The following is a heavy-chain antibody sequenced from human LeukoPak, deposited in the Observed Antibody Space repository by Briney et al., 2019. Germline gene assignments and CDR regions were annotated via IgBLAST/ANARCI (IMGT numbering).Heavy chain of an antibody. CDR2: IYHSGST. V-gene: IGHV4-30-2*01. Sequence: SQTLSLTCTVCGGSISRGGYYWRWIRQPPGKGLEWIGYIYHSGSTYHNPSLKSRVTISVDRSKNQFSLKLSSVTAADTAVYYCARRAQMVTVDYWGQGTLVTVSS. D-gene: IGHD5-18*01. J-gene: IGHJ4*02. CDR1: GGSISRGGYY. CDR3: ARRAQMVTVDY.